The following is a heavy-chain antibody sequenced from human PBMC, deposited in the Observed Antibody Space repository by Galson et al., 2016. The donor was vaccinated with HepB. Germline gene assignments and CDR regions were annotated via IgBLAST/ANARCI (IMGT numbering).Heavy chain of an antibody. CDR2: ISGTTHTFV. Sequence: LRLSCAASGFTFSPSSMNWVRQAPGKGLEWLSYISGTTHTFVSYADSLRGRFTISRDNAKNSLYLHFNSLRDEDPAVYYCARGPFTPSQVWSPYYDPRVPRSPSGMDVWGQGTTVIVSS. D-gene: IGHD3-16*01. CDR1: GFTFSPSS. J-gene: IGHJ6*02. CDR3: ARGPFTPSQVWSPYYDPRVPRSPSGMDV. V-gene: IGHV3-48*02.